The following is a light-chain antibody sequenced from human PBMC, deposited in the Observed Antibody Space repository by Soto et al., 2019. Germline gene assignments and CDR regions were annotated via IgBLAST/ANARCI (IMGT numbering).Light chain of an antibody. CDR1: QRLTNN. J-gene: IGKJ5*01. CDR2: GAS. V-gene: IGKV3D-15*01. CDR3: QQRSSWPPIT. Sequence: EIVMTQSPATLSVSPGEGFTLSCRASQRLTNNVAWYQQSPGQAPRLLIYGASTRATGIPTRFSGSGTGTEFTLTIRSLESEDFAVYYCQQRSSWPPITFGQGTRREIK.